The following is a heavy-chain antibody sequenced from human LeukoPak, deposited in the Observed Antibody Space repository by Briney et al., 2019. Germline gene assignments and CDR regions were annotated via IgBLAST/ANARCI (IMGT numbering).Heavy chain of an antibody. CDR3: ARTYYDSSGHRNFDY. D-gene: IGHD3-22*01. CDR1: GFTYSSYE. V-gene: IGHV3-48*03. J-gene: IGHJ4*02. CDR2: ISSSGSTI. Sequence: GGSLRLSCAASGFTYSSYEMNWVRQAPGKGLEWVSYISSSGSTIYYADSVKGRFTISRDNAKNSLYLQMNSLRAEDTAVYYCARTYYDSSGHRNFDYWGQGTLVTVSS.